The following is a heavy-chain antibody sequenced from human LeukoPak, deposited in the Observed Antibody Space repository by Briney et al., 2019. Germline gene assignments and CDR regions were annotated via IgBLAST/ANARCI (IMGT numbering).Heavy chain of an antibody. CDR3: ARRSYPAAGINY. V-gene: IGHV4-4*02. Sequence: SGTLSLTCAVSGGSISSSNWWSWVRQPPGKGLEWIGVIYHSGSTNYNPSLKSRVTISVDKSKNQFSLKLNSVTSADTALYYCARRSYPAAGINYWGQGTLVTVSS. CDR2: IYHSGST. D-gene: IGHD6-13*01. J-gene: IGHJ4*02. CDR1: GGSISSSNW.